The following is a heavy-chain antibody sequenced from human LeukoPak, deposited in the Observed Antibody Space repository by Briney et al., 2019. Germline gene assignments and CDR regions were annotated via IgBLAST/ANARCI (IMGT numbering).Heavy chain of an antibody. Sequence: KPSETLSLTCTVSGGSISSYYWSWIRQPAGKGLDWIGRIFSSGSTNYNPSLKSRLTMSVATSKNEISLNLTSVSAADTAVYYCARNAYDSGGRAFDIWGQGTMVTVSS. D-gene: IGHD3-22*01. CDR1: GGSISSYY. CDR3: ARNAYDSGGRAFDI. J-gene: IGHJ3*02. CDR2: IFSSGST. V-gene: IGHV4-4*07.